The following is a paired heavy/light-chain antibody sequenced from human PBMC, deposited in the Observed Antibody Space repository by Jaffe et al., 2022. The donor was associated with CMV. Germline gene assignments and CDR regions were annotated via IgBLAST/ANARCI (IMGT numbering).Light chain of an antibody. Sequence: DIQMTQSPSSLSASVGDRVTITCRASQSISSYLNWYQEKPGKAPKLLIHATSSLQSGVPSRFSGSGSGTDFTLTISSLQPEDFATYYCQQSYTTQWTFGQGTKVEIK. CDR1: QSISSY. CDR3: QQSYTTQWT. V-gene: IGKV1-39*01. J-gene: IGKJ1*01. CDR2: ATS.
Heavy chain of an antibody. CDR2: ISGSGGST. V-gene: IGHV3-23*04. CDR1: AFTFSAYA. CDR3: ARGLLGSYCPLDY. J-gene: IGHJ4*02. Sequence: EVQLVESGGGLVQPGGSLRVSCAASAFTFSAYAMNWVRQAPGKGLEWVSAISGSGGSTYYADSVKGRFTISRDNSKNTLYLQMNSLRVEDTAVYYCARGLLGSYCPLDYWGQGTLVTVSS. D-gene: IGHD3-10*01.